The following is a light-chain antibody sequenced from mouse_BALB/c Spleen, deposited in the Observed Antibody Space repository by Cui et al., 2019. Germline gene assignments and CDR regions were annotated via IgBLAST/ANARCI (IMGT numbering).Light chain of an antibody. Sequence: DIQMTPSPFSLSASPGGKLTINCKATQDINKYKTWYQHKPGKGPRLLIHYTSTLQQDIPSRFSGSGSGRDYSFSISNLEPEDIATYYCLQYDNLYTFGGGTKLEIK. CDR3: LQYDNLYT. V-gene: IGKV19-93*01. J-gene: IGKJ2*01. CDR2: YTS. CDR1: QDINKY.